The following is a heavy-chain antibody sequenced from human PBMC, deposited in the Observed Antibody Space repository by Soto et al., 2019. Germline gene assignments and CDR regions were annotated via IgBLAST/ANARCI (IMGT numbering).Heavy chain of an antibody. CDR1: GGSIRSYY. CDR3: ARRVTMVRGVIMIDVFDI. V-gene: IGHV4-59*01. Sequence: SETLSLTCSVSGGSIRSYYWSWVRQAPGKGLEWIGYIYDSGSTNYNPALKSRVTISVDTSKKQFSLKMSSVTAADTAVYYCARRVTMVRGVIMIDVFDIWGQGTMVTVSS. J-gene: IGHJ3*02. D-gene: IGHD3-10*01. CDR2: IYDSGST.